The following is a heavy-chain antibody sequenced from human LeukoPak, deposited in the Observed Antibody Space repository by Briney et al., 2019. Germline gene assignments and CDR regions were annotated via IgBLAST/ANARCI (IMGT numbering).Heavy chain of an antibody. J-gene: IGHJ4*02. Sequence: SGGSLRLSCAASGFTFSSYSMNWVRQAPGKGLEWGSSISSSSSYIYYADSVKGRFTISRDNAKNSLYLQMSSLRAEDTAVYYCARGTPYNWNYLGDYWGQGTLVTVSS. CDR2: ISSSSSYI. CDR1: GFTFSSYS. CDR3: ARGTPYNWNYLGDY. V-gene: IGHV3-21*01. D-gene: IGHD1-7*01.